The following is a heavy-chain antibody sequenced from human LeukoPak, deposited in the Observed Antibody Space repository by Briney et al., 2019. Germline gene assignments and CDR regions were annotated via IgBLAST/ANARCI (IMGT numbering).Heavy chain of an antibody. D-gene: IGHD2-2*01. CDR2: ISAYNGNT. Sequence: ASVKVSCKVSGYTLTEVSIHWVRQAPGQGLEWMGWISAYNGNTNYAQKLQGRVTMTTDTSTSTAYMELRSLRSDDTAVYYCARDGSQDIVVVPSTWGQGTLVTVSS. J-gene: IGHJ5*02. V-gene: IGHV1-18*01. CDR3: ARDGSQDIVVVPST. CDR1: GYTLTEVS.